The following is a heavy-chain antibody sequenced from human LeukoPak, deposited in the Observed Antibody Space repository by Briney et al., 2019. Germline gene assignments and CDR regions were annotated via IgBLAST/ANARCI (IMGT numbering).Heavy chain of an antibody. CDR1: GGSVSNYY. CDR2: IYYSGST. CDR3: AREDSSWTVDY. J-gene: IGHJ4*02. Sequence: SETLFLTCTVSGGSVSNYYWSWIRQHPGKGLEWIGYIYYSGSTYYNPSLKSRVTISVDTSKNQFSLKLSSVTAADTAVYYCAREDSSWTVDYWGQGTLVTVSS. V-gene: IGHV4-59*06. D-gene: IGHD6-13*01.